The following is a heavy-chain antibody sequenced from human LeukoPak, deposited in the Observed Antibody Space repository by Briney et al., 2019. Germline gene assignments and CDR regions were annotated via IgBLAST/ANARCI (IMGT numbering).Heavy chain of an antibody. V-gene: IGHV3-48*03. J-gene: IGHJ3*02. CDR3: ARGPSIAARYDAFDI. CDR1: EFTFTSYE. D-gene: IGHD6-6*01. Sequence: GGSLTLSCAASEFTFTSYELNWVRQAQGTAMEWVSYISNSGNTISYEDSVKGRFTISRDNAKNSLYLQVISLSAEDTAVYYCARGPSIAARYDAFDIWGQGTMVTVSS. CDR2: ISNSGNTI.